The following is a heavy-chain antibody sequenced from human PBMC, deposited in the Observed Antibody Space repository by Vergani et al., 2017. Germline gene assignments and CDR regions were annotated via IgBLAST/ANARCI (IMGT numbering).Heavy chain of an antibody. J-gene: IGHJ6*03. CDR2: IYPGNSET. D-gene: IGHD3/OR15-3a*01. CDR1: GYSFSRNW. CDR3: ARVYCRGMSCAGTDYFYHIDV. V-gene: IGHV5-51*03. Sequence: EVQLEQSGAAVKKPGESLAISCKGSGYSFSRNWIAWVRERPGQGLEWMGMIYPGNSETRNNPSFRGQVTMSVDKSISTAYLQWSSLKASDSAMYYCARVYCRGMSCAGTDYFYHIDVFGKGTTVTVS.